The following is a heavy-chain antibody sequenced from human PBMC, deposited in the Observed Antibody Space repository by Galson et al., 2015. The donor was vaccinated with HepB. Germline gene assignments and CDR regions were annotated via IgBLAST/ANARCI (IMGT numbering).Heavy chain of an antibody. CDR1: GFTFSGYW. J-gene: IGHJ4*02. Sequence: SLRLSCAASGFTFSGYWMTWVRQAPGKGLEWVANINQDGSEKYYVDSVKGRFTISRDNAKNSLYLQMNSLKVEDTAVYYCARHCSSTNCRQFWGQGSLVTVSS. D-gene: IGHD2-2*01. CDR3: ARHCSSTNCRQF. CDR2: INQDGSEK. V-gene: IGHV3-7*01.